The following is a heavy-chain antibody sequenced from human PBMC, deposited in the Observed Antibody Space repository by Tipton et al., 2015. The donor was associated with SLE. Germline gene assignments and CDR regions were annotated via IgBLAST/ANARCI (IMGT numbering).Heavy chain of an antibody. CDR1: GGSFSGYY. Sequence: TLSLTCAVYGGSFSGYYWNWIRQPPGKGLEWIGEINHSGSTNYNPSLKSRVTISFGTSKNQLSLKLSSVTAADTAVYYCARVGVTNVFESWGRGTLVTVSS. J-gene: IGHJ4*02. CDR2: INHSGST. V-gene: IGHV4-34*01. CDR3: ARVGVTNVFES. D-gene: IGHD1-26*01.